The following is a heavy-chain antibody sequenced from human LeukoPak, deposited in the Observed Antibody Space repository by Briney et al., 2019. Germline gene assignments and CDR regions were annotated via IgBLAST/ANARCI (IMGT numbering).Heavy chain of an antibody. CDR3: ARGKRDIVATIGY. D-gene: IGHD5-12*01. J-gene: IGHJ4*02. V-gene: IGHV3-48*03. CDR2: ISSGGYTA. Sequence: PGGSLRLSCAASGFTFSDYEMNWVRQAPGKGLEWLSYISSGGYTADYADSVKGRFTISRDNAKNSVYLQMHSLRAEDTGLYYCARGKRDIVATIGYWGQGTLVAVSS. CDR1: GFTFSDYE.